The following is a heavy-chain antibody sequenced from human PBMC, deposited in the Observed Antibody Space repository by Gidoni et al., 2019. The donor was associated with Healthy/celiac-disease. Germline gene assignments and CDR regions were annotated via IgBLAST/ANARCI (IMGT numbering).Heavy chain of an antibody. CDR1: GFTFSSYS. Sequence: EVQLVESGGGLVQPGGSLRLSCAASGFTFSSYSMNWVRQAPGKGLEWVSYISSSSSTIYYADSVKGRFTISRDNAKNSLYLQMNSLRDEDTAVYYCARENHYYDSSGYLAYGMDVWGQGTTVTVSS. CDR2: ISSSSSTI. V-gene: IGHV3-48*02. D-gene: IGHD3-22*01. CDR3: ARENHYYDSSGYLAYGMDV. J-gene: IGHJ6*02.